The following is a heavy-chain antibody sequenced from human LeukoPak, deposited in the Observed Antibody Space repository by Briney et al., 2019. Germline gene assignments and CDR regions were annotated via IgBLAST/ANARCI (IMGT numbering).Heavy chain of an antibody. Sequence: SETLSLTCTVSGGSISSYYWSWIRQPPGKGLEWIGYIYYGGSTNYNPSLKSRVTISVDTSKNQFSLKLSSVTAADTAVYYCARHARGIATRPYYFDSWGQGTLVIVSS. J-gene: IGHJ4*02. D-gene: IGHD6-6*01. V-gene: IGHV4-59*08. CDR3: ARHARGIATRPYYFDS. CDR2: IYYGGST. CDR1: GGSISSYY.